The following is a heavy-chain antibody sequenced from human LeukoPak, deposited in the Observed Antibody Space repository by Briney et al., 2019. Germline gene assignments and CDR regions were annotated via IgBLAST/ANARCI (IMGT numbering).Heavy chain of an antibody. J-gene: IGHJ4*02. Sequence: PSETLSLTCAVSGGSISSSNWWSWVRQPPGKGLEWSGEIYHSGSTNYNPSLKSRVPISVDKSKNQFSLKLSSVTAADTAVYYCARVRVRAFDYWGQGTLVTVSS. D-gene: IGHD3-10*01. CDR2: IYHSGST. V-gene: IGHV4-4*02. CDR1: GGSISSSNW. CDR3: ARVRVRAFDY.